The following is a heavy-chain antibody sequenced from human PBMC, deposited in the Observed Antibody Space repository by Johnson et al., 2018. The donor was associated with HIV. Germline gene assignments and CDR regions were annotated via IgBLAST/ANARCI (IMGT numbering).Heavy chain of an antibody. CDR1: GFTFTSYA. J-gene: IGHJ3*02. CDR3: AKDVGNYWPDSFDI. CDR2: ISGRGGST. D-gene: IGHD3-22*01. V-gene: IGHV3-23*04. Sequence: VQLVESGGGLVQPGGSLRLSCAASGFTFTSYAMSWVRQAPGKGLEWVSGISGRGGSTYYADSVQGRFTISRDKSENTRYRQMNSLRDEDTAVYYCAKDVGNYWPDSFDIWGQGTMVTVSS.